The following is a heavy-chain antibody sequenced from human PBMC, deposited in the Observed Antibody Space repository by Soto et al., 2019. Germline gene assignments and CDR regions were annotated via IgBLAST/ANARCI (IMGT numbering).Heavy chain of an antibody. CDR3: TRHADTFYYDSSGYDY. J-gene: IGHJ4*02. CDR2: IRSKANSYAT. V-gene: IGHV3-73*01. Sequence: PVGSLRLSCAASGFTFNIFAMYWVRQASGKGLEWVGRIRSKANSYATAYAASVKGRFTISRDDSKNTAYLQMNSLKTEDPAVYSCTRHADTFYYDSSGYDYWGQGTLVTVSS. D-gene: IGHD3-22*01. CDR1: GFTFNIFA.